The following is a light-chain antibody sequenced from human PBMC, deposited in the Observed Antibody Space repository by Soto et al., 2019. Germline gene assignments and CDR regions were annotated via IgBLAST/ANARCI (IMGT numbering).Light chain of an antibody. J-gene: IGKJ1*01. Sequence: IVMTQSPATLSVSPGERATLSCRASQSVSSNLAWYQQKPGQAPRLLIYGASTRATGIPARFSGGGSGTEFTLTISSLQSEDFAAYYCQQYNNWPSFGLGTKV. CDR3: QQYNNWPS. CDR1: QSVSSN. V-gene: IGKV3-15*01. CDR2: GAS.